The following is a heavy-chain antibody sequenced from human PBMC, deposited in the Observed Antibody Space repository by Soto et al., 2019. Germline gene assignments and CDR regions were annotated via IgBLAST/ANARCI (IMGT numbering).Heavy chain of an antibody. Sequence: XGSLRPSCTASGFTFSSSAMSWVRQAPGRGLEGVSGISGSGAGTYYADSLKGRFTISRDNSKNTLYLQMSGLRAADAAVYYCAKGPTVFGAVISFDYYYGMYVWGQGTPVTVSS. CDR1: GFTFSSSA. D-gene: IGHD3-3*01. CDR2: ISGSGAGT. J-gene: IGHJ6*02. CDR3: AKGPTVFGAVISFDYYYGMYV. V-gene: IGHV3-23*01.